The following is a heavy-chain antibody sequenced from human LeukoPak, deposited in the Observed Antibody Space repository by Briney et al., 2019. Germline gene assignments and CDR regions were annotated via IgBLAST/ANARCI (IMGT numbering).Heavy chain of an antibody. CDR2: IYYSGST. V-gene: IGHV4-59*01. J-gene: IGHJ4*02. CDR1: GGSISSYY. Sequence: SETLSLTCTVSGGSISSYYWSWIRQPPGKGLEWVGYIYYSGSTNYNPSLKSRVTISVDTSKNQFSLKLRSVTAADTAVYYCARVTGYVIEDNFDYWGQGTLVTVSS. D-gene: IGHD2-15*01. CDR3: ARVTGYVIEDNFDY.